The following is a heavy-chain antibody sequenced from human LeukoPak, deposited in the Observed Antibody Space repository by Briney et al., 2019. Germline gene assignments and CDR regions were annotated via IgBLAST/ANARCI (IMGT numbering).Heavy chain of an antibody. CDR1: GFRFSGHY. J-gene: IGHJ4*02. D-gene: IGHD1-26*01. CDR3: AREARATPDF. Sequence: GGSLRLSCAASGFRFSGHYMSWIRQAPGKGLEWISYIANSGDFVNYADSVKGRFTISRDNAKNSLYLQMNSLRAEDTAVYYCAREARATPDFWGQGTVVTVSS. V-gene: IGHV3-11*01. CDR2: IANSGDFV.